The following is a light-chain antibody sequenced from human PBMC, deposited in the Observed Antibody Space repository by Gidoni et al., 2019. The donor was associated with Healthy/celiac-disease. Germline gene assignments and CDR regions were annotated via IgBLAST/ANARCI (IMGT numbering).Light chain of an antibody. V-gene: IGLV1-40*01. Sequence: QSVLTQPPSVSGAPGQGVTISCTGSSSNIGAGYDVHWYQQLPGTAPKLLIYGNSNRPSGVPDRFSGSKSGTSASLAITGLQAEDEADYYCQSYDSSLWRVFGTGTKVTVL. CDR2: GNS. J-gene: IGLJ1*01. CDR1: SSNIGAGYD. CDR3: QSYDSSLWRV.